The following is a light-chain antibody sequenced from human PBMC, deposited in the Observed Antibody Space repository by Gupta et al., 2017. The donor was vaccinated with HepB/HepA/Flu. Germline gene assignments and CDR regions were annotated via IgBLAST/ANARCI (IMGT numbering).Light chain of an antibody. J-gene: IGKJ2*01. V-gene: IGKV1-5*03. CDR3: QQYNSYSPYT. Sequence: HMPQSPPTLSASVGDRVTITCRASQNVGDRLAWYQQKPGKAPKLLIYEASSLQSGVSSRFSGSGSGTEFTLTISSLQPDDFATYYCQQYNSYSPYTFGQGTKLEIK. CDR1: QNVGDR. CDR2: EAS.